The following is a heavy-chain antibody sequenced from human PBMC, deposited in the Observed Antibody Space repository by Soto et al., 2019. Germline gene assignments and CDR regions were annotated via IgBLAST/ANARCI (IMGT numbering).Heavy chain of an antibody. V-gene: IGHV6-1*01. D-gene: IGHD5-12*01. CDR2: TYSRSKWYN. Sequence: SQTLSLTFVISGDSVSSNSAAWNWIRQSPSRGLEWLGRTYSRSKWYNDYAVSVKSRIIINPDTSKNQFSLQLNSVTPEDTAVYYCAKGDNLGPKTGYAFDPWGQGILVTVSS. J-gene: IGHJ5*02. CDR1: GDSVSSNSAA. CDR3: AKGDNLGPKTGYAFDP.